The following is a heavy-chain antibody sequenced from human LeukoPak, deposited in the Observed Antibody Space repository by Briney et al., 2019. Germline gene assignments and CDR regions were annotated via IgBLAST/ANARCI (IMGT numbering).Heavy chain of an antibody. D-gene: IGHD3-16*02. CDR2: ISYDGSNK. Sequence: AGGSLRLSCAASGFTFSSYAMHWVRQAPGKGLEWVAVISYDGSNKYYADSVKGRFTISRDNAKNSLYLQMNSLRAEDTAVYYCAKDYDYVWGSYRPAFDYWGQGTLVTVSS. J-gene: IGHJ4*02. CDR3: AKDYDYVWGSYRPAFDY. V-gene: IGHV3-30*04. CDR1: GFTFSSYA.